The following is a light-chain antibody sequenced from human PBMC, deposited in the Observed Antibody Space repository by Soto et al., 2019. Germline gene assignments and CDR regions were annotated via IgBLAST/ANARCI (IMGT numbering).Light chain of an antibody. CDR2: DAS. J-gene: IGKJ1*01. CDR3: QQYGDSPWT. CDR1: QSVGSTY. Sequence: EIVLTQSPGTLSLSPGERATLSCRASQSVGSTYLAWYQQKPGQAPRLLIYDASSRATGIPDRFSGSGSGTDFTLTISRLEPEDFAVYSCQQYGDSPWTFGQGTKVEIK. V-gene: IGKV3-20*01.